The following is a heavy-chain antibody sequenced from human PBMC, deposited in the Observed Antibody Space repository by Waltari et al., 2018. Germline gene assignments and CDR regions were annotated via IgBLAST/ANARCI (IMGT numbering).Heavy chain of an antibody. CDR1: GGSISSGSYY. Sequence: QVQLQESGPGLVKPSQTLSLTCTVSGGSISSGSYYWSWIRQPAGKGLEWIGRIYTSGSTNYNPSRKRRVTISVDTSKNQFSLKLSSVTAADTAVYYCASVPAATSYYYGMDVWGQGTTVTVSS. V-gene: IGHV4-61*02. CDR2: IYTSGST. J-gene: IGHJ6*02. CDR3: ASVPAATSYYYGMDV. D-gene: IGHD2-2*01.